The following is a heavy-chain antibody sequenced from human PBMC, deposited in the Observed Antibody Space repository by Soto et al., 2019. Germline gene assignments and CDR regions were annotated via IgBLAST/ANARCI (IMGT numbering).Heavy chain of an antibody. D-gene: IGHD4-4*01. CDR3: ARGPRPSYSNSPSYYYYMDF. CDR1: SGSISSSNW. Sequence: SETLSLTCAVSSGSISSSNWWSWVRQPPGKGLEWIGEIYHSGSTNYNPSLKSRVTISVDKSKNQFSLKLSSVTAADTAVYYCARGPRPSYSNSPSYYYYMDFWGKGTTVTVSS. J-gene: IGHJ6*03. CDR2: IYHSGST. V-gene: IGHV4-4*02.